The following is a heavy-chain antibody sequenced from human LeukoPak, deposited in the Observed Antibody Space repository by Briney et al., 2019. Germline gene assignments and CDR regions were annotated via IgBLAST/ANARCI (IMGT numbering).Heavy chain of an antibody. Sequence: GASVKVSCKASGYTFIYYAISWVRQAPGQGLEWMGWISAYNGNTSYAEKFQDRASMSIDTSTSTAYMELGSLRSDDTAVYFCAREPYSSGWYYYLDSWGQGTLVTVSS. V-gene: IGHV1-18*01. D-gene: IGHD6-19*01. CDR2: ISAYNGNT. CDR3: AREPYSSGWYYYLDS. CDR1: GYTFIYYA. J-gene: IGHJ4*02.